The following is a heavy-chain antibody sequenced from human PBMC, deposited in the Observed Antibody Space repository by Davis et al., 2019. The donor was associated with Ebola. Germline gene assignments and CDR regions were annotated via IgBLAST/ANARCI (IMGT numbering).Heavy chain of an antibody. CDR1: GGSISSGGYY. CDR2: IYYSGST. V-gene: IGHV4-31*03. J-gene: IGHJ3*02. Sequence: PSETLSLTCTVSGGSISSGGYYWSWIRQHPGKGLEWIGYIYYSGSTYYNPSLKSRVTISVDTSKNQFSLKLSSVTAADTAVYYCALPADYYDSSGDAFDIWGQGTMVTVSS. CDR3: ALPADYYDSSGDAFDI. D-gene: IGHD3-22*01.